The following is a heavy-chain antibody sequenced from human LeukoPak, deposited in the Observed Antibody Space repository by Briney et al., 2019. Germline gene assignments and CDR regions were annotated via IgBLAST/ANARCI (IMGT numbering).Heavy chain of an antibody. CDR1: GYTFTSYG. V-gene: IGHV1-18*01. CDR2: INTYNVNT. J-gene: IGHJ4*02. CDR3: ARDSRRGYSYGYDY. D-gene: IGHD5-18*01. Sequence: ASVKVSCKASGYTFTSYGVSWGPQAPGQRLECMGWINTYNVNTNYAQKFQGRVTLTTDASTSTAYMELRNLRSDDTAVYYCARDSRRGYSYGYDYWGQGTLVTVSS.